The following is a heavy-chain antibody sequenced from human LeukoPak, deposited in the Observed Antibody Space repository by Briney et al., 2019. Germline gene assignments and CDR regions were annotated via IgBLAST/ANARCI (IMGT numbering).Heavy chain of an antibody. V-gene: IGHV4-31*03. CDR3: ARGPVRDYSNY. D-gene: IGHD4-11*01. Sequence: PSETLSLTCTVSGVSISSGGYYWSWIRQHPGKGLEWIGYIYYSGSTYSNPSLKSRLTISLDTSNNQFSLKLSSVTAADTAVYYCARGPVRDYSNYWGQGTLVTVSS. CDR1: GVSISSGGYY. J-gene: IGHJ4*02. CDR2: IYYSGST.